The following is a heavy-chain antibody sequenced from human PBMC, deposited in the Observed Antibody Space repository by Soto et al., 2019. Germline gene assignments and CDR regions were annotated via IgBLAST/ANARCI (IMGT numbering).Heavy chain of an antibody. Sequence: SETLSLTCTVSGGSISSSSYYWGWIRQPPGKGLEWIGSIYYSGSTYYNPSLKSRVTISVDTSKNQFSLKLSSVTAADTAVYYCASSLSGYGGDYYYYYGMDVWGQGTTVTVSS. V-gene: IGHV4-39*01. J-gene: IGHJ6*02. CDR1: GGSISSSSYY. D-gene: IGHD5-12*01. CDR2: IYYSGST. CDR3: ASSLSGYGGDYYYYYGMDV.